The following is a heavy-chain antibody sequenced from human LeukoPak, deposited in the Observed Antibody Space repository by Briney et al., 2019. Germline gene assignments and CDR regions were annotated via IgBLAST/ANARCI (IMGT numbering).Heavy chain of an antibody. CDR2: IIPIFGTA. D-gene: IGHD1-26*01. Sequence: SVKVSCKASGGTFSSYAISWVRQAPGQGLEWMGGIIPIFGTANYAQKFQGRVTITTDESTSTAYMELSSLRSEDTAVYYCARVGDAVGAIFDYWGQGTLVTVSS. CDR1: GGTFSSYA. V-gene: IGHV1-69*05. CDR3: ARVGDAVGAIFDY. J-gene: IGHJ4*02.